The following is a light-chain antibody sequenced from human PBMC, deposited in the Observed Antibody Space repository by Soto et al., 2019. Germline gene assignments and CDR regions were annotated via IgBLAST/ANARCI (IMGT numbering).Light chain of an antibody. J-gene: IGKJ1*01. Sequence: DIVLTQSPGTLSLSPGERATLSCRASQSVSSSYLAWYQQKPGQAPRLLIYGASSRATGIPDRFSGSGSGTDFTLTISRLEPDDYSVYYCQHYSRSPRTFGQGSNLDIK. CDR2: GAS. V-gene: IGKV3-20*01. CDR1: QSVSSSY. CDR3: QHYSRSPRT.